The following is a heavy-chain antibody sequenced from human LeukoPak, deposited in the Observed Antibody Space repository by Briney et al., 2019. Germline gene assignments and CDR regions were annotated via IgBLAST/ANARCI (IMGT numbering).Heavy chain of an antibody. CDR2: IIPIFGTA. CDR3: ARDYPGYGDYVFLYYYGMDV. V-gene: IGHV1-69*06. D-gene: IGHD4-17*01. CDR1: GGTFSSYA. Sequence: SVKVSCKASGGTFSSYAISWVRQAPGQGLEWMGGIIPIFGTANYAQKFQGRVTITADKSTSIAYMELSSLRSEDTAVYYCARDYPGYGDYVFLYYYGMDVWGKGTTVTVSS. J-gene: IGHJ6*04.